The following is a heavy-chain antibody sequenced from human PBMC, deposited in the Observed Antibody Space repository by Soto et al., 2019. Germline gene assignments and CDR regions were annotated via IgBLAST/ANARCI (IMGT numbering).Heavy chain of an antibody. CDR2: MSFDGSKK. CDR3: AKTHQNYGENDYYYYGVGV. J-gene: IGHJ6*02. D-gene: IGHD4-17*01. V-gene: IGHV3-30*18. CDR1: GFTFSTYG. Sequence: QVQLVESGGGVVQPGRSLRLSCAASGFTFSTYGMHWLRQAPGKGLEWVAVMSFDGSKKFYADSVKGRFTISRDNSNNILYLQMNSLRAEDTAVYYCAKTHQNYGENDYYYYGVGVWGQGTTVIVSS.